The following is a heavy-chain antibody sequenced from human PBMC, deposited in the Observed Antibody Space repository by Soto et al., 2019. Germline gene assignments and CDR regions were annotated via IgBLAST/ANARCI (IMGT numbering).Heavy chain of an antibody. J-gene: IGHJ6*02. V-gene: IGHV1-69*01. D-gene: IGHD5-12*01. Sequence: QVQLVQSGAEVKKPGSSVKVSCKASGGTFSSYAISWVRQAPGQGLEWMGGIITIFGTANYAQKLQGRVTMTADESTRTAYMELSSLKSEDTAVYYCARDRSLYDLGDVWGQGTTVTVSS. CDR2: IITIFGTA. CDR1: GGTFSSYA. CDR3: ARDRSLYDLGDV.